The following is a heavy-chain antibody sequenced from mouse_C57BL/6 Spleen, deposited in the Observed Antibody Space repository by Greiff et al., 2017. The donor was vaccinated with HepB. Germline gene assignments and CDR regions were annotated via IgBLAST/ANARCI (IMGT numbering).Heavy chain of an antibody. CDR3: ARLNYYGSSYGYFDV. D-gene: IGHD1-1*01. CDR1: GYTFTSYW. CDR2: INPSNGGT. Sequence: VKLLQPGTELVKPGASVKLSCKASGYTFTSYWMHWVKQRPGQGLEWIGNINPSNGGTNYNEKFKSKATLTVDKYSSTAYMQLSSLTSEDSAVYYCARLNYYGSSYGYFDVWGTGTTVTVSS. V-gene: IGHV1-53*01. J-gene: IGHJ1*03.